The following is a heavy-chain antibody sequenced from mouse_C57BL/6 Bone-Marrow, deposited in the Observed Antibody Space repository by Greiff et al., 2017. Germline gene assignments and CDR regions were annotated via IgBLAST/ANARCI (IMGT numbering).Heavy chain of an antibody. J-gene: IGHJ2*01. Sequence: QVQLKQSGPELVKPGASVKLSCKASGYTFTSSDINWVKQRPGQGLEWIGWIYPRDGSTKYNGKFKGKATLTVDTSSSTAYMELHSLTCEDSAVYFCAREGSYNYWGQGTTLTVSS. CDR3: AREGSYNY. CDR2: IYPRDGST. CDR1: GYTFTSSD. D-gene: IGHD1-1*02. V-gene: IGHV1-85*01.